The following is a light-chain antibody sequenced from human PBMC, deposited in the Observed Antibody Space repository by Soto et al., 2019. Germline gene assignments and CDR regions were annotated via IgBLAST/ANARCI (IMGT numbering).Light chain of an antibody. CDR1: SSDVGGYNH. J-gene: IGLJ1*01. CDR2: EVS. CDR3: QSYDSSLRRV. V-gene: IGLV2-14*01. Sequence: QSVLTQPASVSGSPGQSITISCTGTSSDVGGYNHVSWCQQQSGKAPKLIIHEVSNRPSGVSNRFSGSKSGNTASLTISGLQAEDEADYYCQSYDSSLRRVFGTGTKVTVL.